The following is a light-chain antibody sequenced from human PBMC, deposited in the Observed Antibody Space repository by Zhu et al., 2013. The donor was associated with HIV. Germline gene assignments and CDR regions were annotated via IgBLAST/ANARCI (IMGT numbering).Light chain of an antibody. CDR2: QDS. V-gene: IGLV3-1*01. CDR1: KLGDKY. Sequence: SYELTQPPSVSVSPGQTASITCSGDKLGDKYACWYQQKPGQSPVLVIYQDSKRPSGIPERFSGSKSGTSASLAITGLQAEDEADYYCQSYDTSLSAWVFGGGTKLTV. J-gene: IGLJ3*02. CDR3: QSYDTSLSAWV.